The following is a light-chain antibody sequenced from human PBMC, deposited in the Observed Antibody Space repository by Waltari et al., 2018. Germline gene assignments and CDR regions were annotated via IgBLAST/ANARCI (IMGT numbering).Light chain of an antibody. CDR3: CSFTSSSTWV. CDR2: DVS. Sequence: QSALTQPASVSGSPGQSITISCTGTTSDLGGYNYVSWYQQNPGKAPKLIIFDVSSRPSGVSNRFSGSKSANTASLIISGLQAEDEADYYCCSFTSSSTWVFGGGTKLTVL. CDR1: TSDLGGYNY. J-gene: IGLJ3*02. V-gene: IGLV2-14*03.